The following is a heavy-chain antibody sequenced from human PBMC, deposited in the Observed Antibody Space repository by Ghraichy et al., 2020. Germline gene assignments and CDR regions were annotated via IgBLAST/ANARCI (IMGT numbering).Heavy chain of an antibody. D-gene: IGHD3-10*01. Sequence: ETLSLTCAASGFTFSNAWMSWVRQAPGKGLDWVGRIKSNTDGGTSDSAASVKGRFTISRDDSKNTLYLQMNSLKTEDTAVYYCVTIHGSGTYSYWGQGTLVTVSS. V-gene: IGHV3-15*01. J-gene: IGHJ4*02. CDR3: VTIHGSGTYSY. CDR1: GFTFSNAW. CDR2: IKSNTDGGTS.